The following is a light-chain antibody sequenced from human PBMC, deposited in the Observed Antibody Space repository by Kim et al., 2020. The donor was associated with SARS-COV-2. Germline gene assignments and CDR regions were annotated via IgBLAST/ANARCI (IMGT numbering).Light chain of an antibody. Sequence: DIQMTQSPASLSASVGDRIIITCQASQEINSFLNWYQQKPGKAPKLLIYYASNLEVGVPSRFSGSGSGTHFTFSINTLQPEDFAMYYCQQYERLPLTFGGGTKVDIK. J-gene: IGKJ4*01. CDR3: QQYERLPLT. V-gene: IGKV1-33*01. CDR1: QEINSF. CDR2: YAS.